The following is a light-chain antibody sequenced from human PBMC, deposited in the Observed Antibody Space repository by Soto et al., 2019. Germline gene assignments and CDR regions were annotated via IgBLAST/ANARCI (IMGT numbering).Light chain of an antibody. J-gene: IGKJ5*01. CDR1: QTVSSTY. CDR3: QQYGSSPIT. Sequence: ESVVTKSAGTLSLCPGERATLSCRASQTVSSTYLAWYQQKPGQAPRLLIYGASSRATGIPDRFSGTVSRTDFTLTISRLEPEDFAVYYCQQYGSSPITFGQGTRLEN. V-gene: IGKV3-20*01. CDR2: GAS.